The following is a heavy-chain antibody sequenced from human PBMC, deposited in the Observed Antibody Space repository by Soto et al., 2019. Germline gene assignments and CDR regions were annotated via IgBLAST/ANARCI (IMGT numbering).Heavy chain of an antibody. CDR3: ARDELNYDGSGIFEWLYGMDV. D-gene: IGHD3-10*01. Sequence: QVQLVQSGAEVKKPGASVKVSCKASGYTFTSYGISWVRQAPGQGLEWMGWISAYNGNTNYAQKLQGRVTMTTDTSTSTAYMELRSLRSDDTAVYYCARDELNYDGSGIFEWLYGMDVWGQGTTVTVSS. V-gene: IGHV1-18*01. CDR1: GYTFTSYG. CDR2: ISAYNGNT. J-gene: IGHJ6*02.